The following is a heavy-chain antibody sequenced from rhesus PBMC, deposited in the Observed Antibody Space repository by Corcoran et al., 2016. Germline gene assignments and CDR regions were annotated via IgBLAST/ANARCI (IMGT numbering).Heavy chain of an antibody. V-gene: IGHV4-165*01. CDR1: GGSFSGYY. CDR3: ARERVYHFDY. J-gene: IGHJ4*01. Sequence: QVQLQESGPGLVKPSATLSLTCAVSGGSFSGYYWGWIRQPPGKGLEWIGYISGSSGSTDYNPSLKSRVTISTDTSKNQFSLKLSSVTAADTAVYYCARERVYHFDYWGQGVLVTVSS. CDR2: ISGSSGST.